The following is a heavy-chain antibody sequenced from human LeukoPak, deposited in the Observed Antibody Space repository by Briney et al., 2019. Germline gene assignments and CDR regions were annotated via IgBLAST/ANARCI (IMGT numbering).Heavy chain of an antibody. V-gene: IGHV4-59*12. J-gene: IGHJ4*02. Sequence: PSETLSLTCTVSGGSFSSYYWTWIRQPPGKGLEWIGYIDHSGSTNYNPSLKSRVSISSDTSKNQFSLELSSVTAADTAVYYCARDYGSGSYDYWGQGTLVTVSS. CDR2: IDHSGST. D-gene: IGHD3-10*01. CDR1: GGSFSSYY. CDR3: ARDYGSGSYDY.